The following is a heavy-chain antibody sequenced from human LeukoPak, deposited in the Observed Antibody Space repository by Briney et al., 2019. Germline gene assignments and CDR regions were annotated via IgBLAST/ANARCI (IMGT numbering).Heavy chain of an antibody. CDR3: ARAQYYDILTGPHYYMDV. Sequence: SETLSLTCTVSGGSISSGGYYWSWIRQPPGKGLEWIGEINHSGSTNYNPSLKSRVTISVDTSKNQFSLKLSSVTAADTAVYYCARAQYYDILTGPHYYMDVWGKGTTVTVSS. J-gene: IGHJ6*03. CDR1: GGSISSGGYY. D-gene: IGHD3-9*01. CDR2: INHSGST. V-gene: IGHV4-61*08.